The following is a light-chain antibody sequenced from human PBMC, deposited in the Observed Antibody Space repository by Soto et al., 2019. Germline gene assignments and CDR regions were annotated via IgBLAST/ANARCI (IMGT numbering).Light chain of an antibody. CDR1: QRIGTY. CDR3: QHRSNPPPTST. V-gene: IGKV3-11*01. Sequence: EIVLTQSPATLSLSPGDRATLSCRASQRIGTYLAWYQQKAGQAPSLLIYDTSNRATGIPTRFSGSGSGTDFTLTISSLEPEDFAVYFCQHRSNPPPTSTFGQGTKVEIK. CDR2: DTS. J-gene: IGKJ1*01.